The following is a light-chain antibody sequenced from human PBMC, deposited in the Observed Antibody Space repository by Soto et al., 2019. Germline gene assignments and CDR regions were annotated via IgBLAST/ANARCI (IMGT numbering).Light chain of an antibody. CDR3: QQFYTYPWA. V-gene: IGKV1-5*03. CDR2: KAS. Sequence: DIQMTQSPSTLSASVGDRVTITCRASQSIGDWLAWYQQKPGKAPKLLMYKASMLESGVPSRFSGSGSGTEFTLTISSLQRDDFATYYCQQFYTYPWAFGQGTKVEVK. J-gene: IGKJ1*01. CDR1: QSIGDW.